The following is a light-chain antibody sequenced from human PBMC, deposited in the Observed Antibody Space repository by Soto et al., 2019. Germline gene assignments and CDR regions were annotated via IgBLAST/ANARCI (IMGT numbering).Light chain of an antibody. Sequence: QSVLTQPASVSGSPGQSITISCTGTSSDVSRYNYVSWYQQHPGKVPKLMIYEVSTRPSGVSNRFSGSKSGNTASLTISGLQAEDEADYYCSSYTSSSTYVFGTGTKLTVL. V-gene: IGLV2-14*01. J-gene: IGLJ1*01. CDR1: SSDVSRYNY. CDR3: SSYTSSSTYV. CDR2: EVS.